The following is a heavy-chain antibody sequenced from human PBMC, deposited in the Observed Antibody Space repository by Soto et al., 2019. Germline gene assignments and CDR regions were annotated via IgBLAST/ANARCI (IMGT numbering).Heavy chain of an antibody. CDR2: ISGSGGDT. CDR3: AKERVYAARGITYGLDV. D-gene: IGHD1-20*01. V-gene: IGHV3-23*01. Sequence: GGSLRLTCAASGFTFTIYAMTWVRQAPGKGLEWVSAISGSGGDTYYADSVKGRFTISRDNSKNTLNLQMNSLRAEDTAVYYCAKERVYAARGITYGLDVWGQGTTVTVSS. J-gene: IGHJ6*02. CDR1: GFTFTIYA.